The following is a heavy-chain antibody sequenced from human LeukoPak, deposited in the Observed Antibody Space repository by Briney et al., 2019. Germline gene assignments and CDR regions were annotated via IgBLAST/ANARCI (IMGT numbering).Heavy chain of an antibody. J-gene: IGHJ4*02. V-gene: IGHV3-21*01. CDR1: GFTFSIYT. CDR3: ARDFRYYDSSGYYPISTLDY. D-gene: IGHD3-22*01. CDR2: ITYSSSYI. Sequence: GGSLRLSCAASGFTFSIYTMNWVRQAPGKGLEWVSSITYSSSYIYYADSVKGRFTVSRDNAKNSLYLQMNSLRADDTAVYYCARDFRYYDSSGYYPISTLDYWGPGTLVTVSS.